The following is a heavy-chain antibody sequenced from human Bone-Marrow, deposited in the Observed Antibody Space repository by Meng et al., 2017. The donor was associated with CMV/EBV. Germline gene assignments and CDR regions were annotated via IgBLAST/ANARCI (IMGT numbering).Heavy chain of an antibody. D-gene: IGHD3-10*01. CDR3: AKDGSFGSGSYYGLDV. V-gene: IGHV3-33*06. J-gene: IGHJ6*01. CDR2: IWYDDGRNK. Sequence: GGSLRLSCGASGFTFGSYAMHWVRQAPGKGLEWVALIWYDDGRNKYYADSVKVRFTISRDNSKNTLYLQMNTLRTEDTAVYYCAKDGSFGSGSYYGLDVWGQGTTVTGSS. CDR1: GFTFGSYA.